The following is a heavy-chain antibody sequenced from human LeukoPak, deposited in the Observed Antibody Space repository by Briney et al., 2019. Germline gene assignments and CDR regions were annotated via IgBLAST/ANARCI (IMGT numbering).Heavy chain of an antibody. D-gene: IGHD3-22*01. CDR1: GYTFTSYA. CDR2: INAGNGNT. Sequence: ASVKVSCKASGYTFTSYAMHWVRQAPGQRLEWMGWINAGNGNTKYSQKFQGRVTITRDTSASTAYMELSSLRSEDTAVYYCARDLRDSSGYNLTDYWGQGTLVTVSS. J-gene: IGHJ4*02. CDR3: ARDLRDSSGYNLTDY. V-gene: IGHV1-3*01.